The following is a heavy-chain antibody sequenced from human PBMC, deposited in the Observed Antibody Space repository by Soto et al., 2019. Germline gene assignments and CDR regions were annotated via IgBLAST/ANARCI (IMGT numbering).Heavy chain of an antibody. Sequence: QVQLQESGPGLVKPSETLSLTCTVSGGSINNHYWSWIRQPPGKGLEWLGYVYYNGITNYNPSLESRVTLSVDTSKTQVSLNLTSLTAADTAIYFCTRATWYSEYWGQGTLVTVSS. CDR3: TRATWYSEY. J-gene: IGHJ4*02. V-gene: IGHV4-59*11. CDR1: GGSINNHY. CDR2: VYYNGIT. D-gene: IGHD5-12*01.